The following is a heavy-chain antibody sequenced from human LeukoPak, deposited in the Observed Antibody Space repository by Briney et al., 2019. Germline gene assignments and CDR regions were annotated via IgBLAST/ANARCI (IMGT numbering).Heavy chain of an antibody. CDR3: ARERIERYTYASSDFDY. V-gene: IGHV4-38-2*02. CDR1: GYSISSDYY. Sequence: SETLSLTCTVSGYSISSDYYWGWIRQPPGKGLEWIASVSHSGSTYYNPSLKSRVTISVDTSKNQFSLKVTSVTAADTALYYCARERIERYTYASSDFDYWGRGTLVTVSS. CDR2: VSHSGST. J-gene: IGHJ4*02. D-gene: IGHD5-18*01.